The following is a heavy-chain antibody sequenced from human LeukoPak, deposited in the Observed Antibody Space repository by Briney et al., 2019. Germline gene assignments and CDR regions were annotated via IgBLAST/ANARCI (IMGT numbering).Heavy chain of an antibody. J-gene: IGHJ5*02. Sequence: PSETLSLTCTVSGGSFNNYYWSWIRQPPGEGLEWIGYIYFSGTTHYNPSLKSRVNISLETSKTKLSLNLSSVTAADTALYYCARHPTALVSYGFDPWGQATLVTVSS. D-gene: IGHD5-18*01. CDR1: GGSFNNYY. CDR3: ARHPTALVSYGFDP. V-gene: IGHV4-59*08. CDR2: IYFSGTT.